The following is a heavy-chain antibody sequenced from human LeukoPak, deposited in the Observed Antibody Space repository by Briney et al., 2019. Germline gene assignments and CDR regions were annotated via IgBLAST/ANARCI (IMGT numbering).Heavy chain of an antibody. V-gene: IGHV3-7*01. D-gene: IGHD6-19*01. J-gene: IGHJ4*02. Sequence: GGSLRLSCAASGFMFSDYWMTWVRQVPGKGLERVANIKEDGTEKYYVESVKGRFTISRDNAKNSLYLQMNSLRAEDTAVYYCARDQVSVAGTGIDYWGQGTLVTVSS. CDR2: IKEDGTEK. CDR3: ARDQVSVAGTGIDY. CDR1: GFMFSDYW.